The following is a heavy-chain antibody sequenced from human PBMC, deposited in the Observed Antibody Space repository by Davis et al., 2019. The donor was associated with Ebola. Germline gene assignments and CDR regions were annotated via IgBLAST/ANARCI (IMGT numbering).Heavy chain of an antibody. Sequence: KVSCKGSGYSFTSYWISWVRQVPGKGLEWMGRIDPSDSYTNYSPSFQGHVTISADKSISTAYLQWSSLKASDTAMYYCAKTRSSGWYYFDYWGQGTLVTVSS. J-gene: IGHJ4*02. D-gene: IGHD6-19*01. CDR2: IDPSDSYT. CDR1: GYSFTSYW. CDR3: AKTRSSGWYYFDY. V-gene: IGHV5-10-1*01.